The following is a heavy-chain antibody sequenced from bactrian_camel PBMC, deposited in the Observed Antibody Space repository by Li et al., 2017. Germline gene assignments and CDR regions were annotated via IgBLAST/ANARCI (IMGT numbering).Heavy chain of an antibody. Sequence: HVQLVESGGGLVQPGGSLRLSCAVSGFSVGSYYMIWVRQAPGTGLGWVAGEARDGTSTYYAESVKGRFTISRDNARNTVYLQMNSLKSEDTALYYCAAEGWTSHSDYYNYWGQGTQVTVS. CDR3: AAEGWTSHSDYYNY. D-gene: IGHD4*01. CDR1: GFSVGSYY. V-gene: IGHV3S6*01. J-gene: IGHJ4*01. CDR2: EARDGTST.